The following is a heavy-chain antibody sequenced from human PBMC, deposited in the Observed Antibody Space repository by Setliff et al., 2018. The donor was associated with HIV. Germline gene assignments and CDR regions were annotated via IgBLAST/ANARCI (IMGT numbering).Heavy chain of an antibody. J-gene: IGHJ3*02. CDR3: IRKGEGASAFDI. D-gene: IGHD1-26*01. CDR2: INSGGSST. CDR1: GFTFSSYW. V-gene: IGHV3-74*01. Sequence: GGSLRLSCAASGFTFSSYWMFWVRQAPGKGLVWVSRINSGGSSTSYADSVKGRFTISRDNAKNTLYLQMNSLRADDTAVYYCIRKGEGASAFDIWGQGTMVTVSS.